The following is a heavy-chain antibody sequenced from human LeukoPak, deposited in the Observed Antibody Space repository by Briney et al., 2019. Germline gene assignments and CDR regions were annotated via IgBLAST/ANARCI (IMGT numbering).Heavy chain of an antibody. CDR2: INPSGGST. V-gene: IGHV1-46*01. CDR3: ARDDGTLDY. D-gene: IGHD6-13*01. J-gene: IGHJ4*02. Sequence: ASVKVSCKASGYTFTSYYMHWVRQAPGQGLEWMGIINPSGGSTSYAQKFQGRVTITADKSTSTAYMELSSLRSEDTAVYYCARDDGTLDYWGQGTLVTVSS. CDR1: GYTFTSYY.